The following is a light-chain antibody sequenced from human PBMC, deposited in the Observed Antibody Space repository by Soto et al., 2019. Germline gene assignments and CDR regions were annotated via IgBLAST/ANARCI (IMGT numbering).Light chain of an antibody. CDR3: SSYTSSSTVV. Sequence: QSALTQPASVSGSPGQSITISCTGTSSDVGGYNYVSWYQQHPGKPPKLMIYEVNNRPSGVSNRFSGSKSGNTASLTISGLQAEDEADYYCSSYTSSSTVVFGGGTQLTVL. V-gene: IGLV2-14*01. CDR2: EVN. CDR1: SSDVGGYNY. J-gene: IGLJ2*01.